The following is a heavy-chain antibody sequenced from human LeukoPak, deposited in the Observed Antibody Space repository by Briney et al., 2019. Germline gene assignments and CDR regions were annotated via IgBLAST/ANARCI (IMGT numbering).Heavy chain of an antibody. CDR1: GFTFSSYS. CDR2: ISSSSSTM. Sequence: PGGSLRLSCTASGFTFSSYSMNWVRQAPGKGLEWVSYISSSSSTMYYADSVKGRFTISRDNAKNSLYLQMNSLRDEDTAVYYCTSKRDGPYSQMTWGQGALVAVSS. J-gene: IGHJ4*02. V-gene: IGHV3-48*02. D-gene: IGHD3-16*01. CDR3: TSKRDGPYSQMT.